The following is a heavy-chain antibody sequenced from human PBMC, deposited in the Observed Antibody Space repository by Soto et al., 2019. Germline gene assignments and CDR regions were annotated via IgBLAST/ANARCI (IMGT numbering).Heavy chain of an antibody. CDR3: AKASRVVPAAGYFDY. J-gene: IGHJ4*02. Sequence: GGSLRLSCAASGFTFSSYAMSWVRQAPGKGLEWVSAISGSGGSTYYADSVKGRFTISRDNSKNTLYLQMNSLRAEDTAVYYCAKASRVVPAAGYFDYWGQGTLVTVSS. V-gene: IGHV3-23*01. CDR2: ISGSGGST. D-gene: IGHD2-2*01. CDR1: GFTFSSYA.